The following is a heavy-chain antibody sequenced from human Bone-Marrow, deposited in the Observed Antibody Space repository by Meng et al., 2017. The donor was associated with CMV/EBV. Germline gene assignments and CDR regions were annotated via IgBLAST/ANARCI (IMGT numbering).Heavy chain of an antibody. CDR1: GFTFSSYS. CDR3: AKGHNWNYEGYFDY. CDR2: IRYDGSNK. J-gene: IGHJ4*02. D-gene: IGHD1-7*01. Sequence: GESLKISCAASGFTFSSYSMNWVRQAPGKGLEWVAFIRYDGSNKYYADSVKGRFTISRDNSKNTLYLQMNSLRAEDTAVYYCAKGHNWNYEGYFDYWGQGTLVTVSS. V-gene: IGHV3-30*02.